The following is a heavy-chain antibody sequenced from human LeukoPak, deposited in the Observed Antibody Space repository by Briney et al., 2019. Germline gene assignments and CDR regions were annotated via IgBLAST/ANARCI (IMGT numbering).Heavy chain of an antibody. Sequence: GGSLRLSCAASGFTFSSYSMNWVRQAPGKGLEWVSSISSSSSYIYYADSVKGRFTISRDNAKNSLYLQMNSLRAEDTAVYYCARGPYDRSGYYVYWGQGTLVTVSS. CDR1: GFTFSSYS. J-gene: IGHJ4*02. D-gene: IGHD3-22*01. CDR2: ISSSSSYI. CDR3: ARGPYDRSGYYVY. V-gene: IGHV3-21*01.